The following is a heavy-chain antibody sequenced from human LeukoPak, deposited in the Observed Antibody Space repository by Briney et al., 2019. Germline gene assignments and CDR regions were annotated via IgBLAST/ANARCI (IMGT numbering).Heavy chain of an antibody. Sequence: GGSLRLPCAASGFTFSDYYMSWIRQAPGKGLEWVSYISSSGSTIYYADSVKGRFTISRDNAKNSLYLQMNSLRAEDTAVYYCATDGGPAYSSSWYLYWGQGSLVTVSS. D-gene: IGHD6-13*01. J-gene: IGHJ4*02. V-gene: IGHV3-11*04. CDR3: ATDGGPAYSSSWYLY. CDR2: ISSSGSTI. CDR1: GFTFSDYY.